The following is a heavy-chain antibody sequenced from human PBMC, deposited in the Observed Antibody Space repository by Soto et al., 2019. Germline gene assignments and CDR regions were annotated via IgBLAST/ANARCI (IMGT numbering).Heavy chain of an antibody. V-gene: IGHV1-69*04. CDR3: AKDWREGLPGDAFDI. CDR1: GGTFSSYT. D-gene: IGHD3-3*01. CDR2: IIPILGIA. Sequence: GASVKVSCKASGGTFSSYTISWVRQAPGQGLEWMGRIIPILGIANYAQKFQGRVTITADKSTSTAYMELSSLRSEDTAVYYCAKDWREGLPGDAFDIWGQGTTVTVSS. J-gene: IGHJ3*02.